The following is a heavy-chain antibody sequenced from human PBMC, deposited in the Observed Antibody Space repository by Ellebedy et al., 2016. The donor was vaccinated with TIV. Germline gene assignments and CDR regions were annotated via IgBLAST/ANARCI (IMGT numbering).Heavy chain of an antibody. CDR2: ISGSGGST. CDR1: GFTFSSYA. J-gene: IGHJ4*02. CDR3: EKHPTQRGLFDY. Sequence: GGSLRLSCAASGFTFSSYAMSWVSQAPGKGLEWVAAISGSGGSTYYADSVKGRFTISRDNSKNTLYLQMTSLRAEDTAVYYCEKHPTQRGLFDYWGQGTLVPVSS. V-gene: IGHV3-23*01. D-gene: IGHD2-2*01.